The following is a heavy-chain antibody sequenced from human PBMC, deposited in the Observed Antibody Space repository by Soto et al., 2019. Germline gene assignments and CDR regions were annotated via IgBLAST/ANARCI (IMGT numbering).Heavy chain of an antibody. CDR3: AKNYFMDV. J-gene: IGHJ6*02. CDR2: ISRTGDA. D-gene: IGHD3-10*01. CDR1: GFIFTDYA. Sequence: GGSQRLSCAASGFIFTDYAVSWVRQAPGKGLEWVSSISRTGDAHYADSVRGRFTISRDDSKNTLYLQLNSLRAEDTAVYNCAKNYFMDVWGQGTTVTVSS. V-gene: IGHV3-23*01.